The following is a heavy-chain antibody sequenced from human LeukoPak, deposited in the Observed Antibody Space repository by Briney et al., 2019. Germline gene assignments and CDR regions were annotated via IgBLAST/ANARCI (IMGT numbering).Heavy chain of an antibody. CDR1: GGTFSSYA. V-gene: IGHV1-69*06. CDR3: ARVVGLTGYSSSWYSGYYYYMDV. J-gene: IGHJ6*03. D-gene: IGHD6-13*01. CDR2: IIPIFGTT. Sequence: RASVKVSCKASGGTFSSYAISWVRQAPGQGLEWMGGIIPIFGTTNYAQKFQDRVTITADKYTSTAYMELSSLRSEDTAVYYCARVVGLTGYSSSWYSGYYYYMDVWGKGTTVTVSS.